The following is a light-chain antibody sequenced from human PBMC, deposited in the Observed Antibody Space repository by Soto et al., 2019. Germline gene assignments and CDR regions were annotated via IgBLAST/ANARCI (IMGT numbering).Light chain of an antibody. CDR3: QQSYITPAG. Sequence: DIQMTQSPSSLSASVGDRVTITCRASQSISTHLNWYQQKPGKAPNLLIYAASSLQSGVPSRFSGSGSGTDFTLTISSLKPEDFATYFCQQSYITPAGFGGGTKVEIK. CDR1: QSISTH. CDR2: AAS. J-gene: IGKJ4*01. V-gene: IGKV1-39*01.